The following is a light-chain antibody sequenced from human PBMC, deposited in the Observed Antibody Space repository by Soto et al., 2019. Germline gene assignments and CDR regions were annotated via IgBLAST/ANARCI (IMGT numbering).Light chain of an antibody. V-gene: IGKV3-15*01. CDR3: QQYNNWPFIT. J-gene: IGKJ5*01. Sequence: DIVLTQSPATLSLSPGERATLSCRASQSVSSYLAWYQQKPGQAPRLLIYDASSRATGIPVRFSGSGSGTEFTLTISSLQSEDFAVYYCQQYNNWPFITFGQGTRL. CDR1: QSVSSY. CDR2: DAS.